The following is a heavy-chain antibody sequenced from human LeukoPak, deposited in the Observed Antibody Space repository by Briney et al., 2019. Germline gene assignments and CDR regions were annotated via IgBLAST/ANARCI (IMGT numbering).Heavy chain of an antibody. Sequence: ASVKVSCKASGGTFSSYAISWVRQAPGEGLEWMGRIIPIFGTANYAQKFQGRVTITTDESTSTAYMELSSLRSEDTAVYNCARDGAVYPYYDFWSGEHWAQGTLVTVSS. CDR1: GGTFSSYA. CDR2: IIPIFGTA. J-gene: IGHJ4*02. D-gene: IGHD3-3*01. CDR3: ARDGAVYPYYDFWSGEH. V-gene: IGHV1-69*05.